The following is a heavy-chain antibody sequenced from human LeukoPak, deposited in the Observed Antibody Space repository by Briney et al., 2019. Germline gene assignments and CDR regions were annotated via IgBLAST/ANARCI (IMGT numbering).Heavy chain of an antibody. CDR1: GGSISGYY. D-gene: IGHD3-3*01. V-gene: IGHV4-34*01. CDR2: INHSGST. J-gene: IGHJ6*03. CDR3: ARRVTDYDFWSGYDYYYMDV. Sequence: SETLSLTCTVSGGSISGYYWSWIRQPPGKGLEWIGEINHSGSTNYNPSLKSRVTISVDTSKDQFSLKLSSVTAADTAVYYCARRVTDYDFWSGYDYYYMDVWGKGTTVTVSS.